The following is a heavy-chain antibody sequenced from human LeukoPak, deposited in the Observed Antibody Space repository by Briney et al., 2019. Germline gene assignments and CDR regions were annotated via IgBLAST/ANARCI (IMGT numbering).Heavy chain of an antibody. D-gene: IGHD4-17*01. CDR1: GFTFSSYA. CDR3: AKEGGQVTTGSFDY. Sequence: PGGSLRLPCAASGFTFSSYAMSWVRQAPGKGLGWVSAISGSGGSTYYADSVKGRFTISRDNSKNTLYLQMNSLRAEDTAVYYCAKEGGQVTTGSFDYWGQGTLVTVSS. V-gene: IGHV3-23*01. CDR2: ISGSGGST. J-gene: IGHJ4*02.